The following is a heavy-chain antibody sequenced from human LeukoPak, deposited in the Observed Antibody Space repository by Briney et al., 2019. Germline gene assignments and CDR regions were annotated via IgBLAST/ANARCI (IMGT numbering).Heavy chain of an antibody. J-gene: IGHJ3*02. Sequence: ASVKVSCKASGYTFTSYGISWVRQAPGQGLEWMGWISAYNGNTNYAQKLQGRVTMTTDTSTSTAYMELRSLRSEDTAVYYCASQTYYYDSSGYYPDAFDIWGQGTMVTVSS. V-gene: IGHV1-18*01. CDR2: ISAYNGNT. D-gene: IGHD3-22*01. CDR1: GYTFTSYG. CDR3: ASQTYYYDSSGYYPDAFDI.